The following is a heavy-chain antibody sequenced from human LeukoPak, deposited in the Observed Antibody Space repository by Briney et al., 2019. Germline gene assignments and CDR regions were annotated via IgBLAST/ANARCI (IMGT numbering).Heavy chain of an antibody. CDR3: ARVWYYYDSSGYYDY. J-gene: IGHJ4*02. D-gene: IGHD3-22*01. Sequence: GASVKVSCKASGYTFTGYYMHWVRQAPGQGLEWMGWTNPNSGGTNYAQKFQGRVTMTRDTSISTAYMELSRLRSDDTAVYYCARVWYYYDSSGYYDYWGQGTLVTVSS. CDR2: TNPNSGGT. V-gene: IGHV1-2*02. CDR1: GYTFTGYY.